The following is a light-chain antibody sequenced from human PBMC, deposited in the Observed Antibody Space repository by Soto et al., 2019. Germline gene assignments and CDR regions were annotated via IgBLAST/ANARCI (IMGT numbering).Light chain of an antibody. J-gene: IGKJ3*01. CDR1: QSVNNN. Sequence: EIVMTQSPVTLSVSPGERATLSCTASQSVNNNVAWYQQKPCHTPRLLIYSASIGATGTPARFSGSGSGSDFTLTISSLQSEDFAVYYCQQYNKWPLTFGPGTKVDIK. CDR2: SAS. CDR3: QQYNKWPLT. V-gene: IGKV3-15*01.